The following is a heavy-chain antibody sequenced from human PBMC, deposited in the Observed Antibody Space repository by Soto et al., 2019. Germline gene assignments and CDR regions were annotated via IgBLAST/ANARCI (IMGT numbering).Heavy chain of an antibody. CDR3: AEDQRVWGTAMSFDP. CDR2: ISGSGDKT. Sequence: EVQLLESGGDLVQPGGSLRLSCVASGFTFSNYAMSWVRQAPGKGLEWVSAISGSGDKTYYADSVKGRFTISRDNSKNTLYMQMNRLGAEDTAVYYCAEDQRVWGTAMSFDPWGQGTLVTVSS. CDR1: GFTFSNYA. D-gene: IGHD5-18*01. J-gene: IGHJ5*02. V-gene: IGHV3-23*01.